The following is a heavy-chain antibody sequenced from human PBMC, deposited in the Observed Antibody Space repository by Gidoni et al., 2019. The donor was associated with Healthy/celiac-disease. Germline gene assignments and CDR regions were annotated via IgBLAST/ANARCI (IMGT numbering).Heavy chain of an antibody. J-gene: IGHJ6*02. V-gene: IGHV4-59*01. D-gene: IGHD1-26*01. Sequence: QVQLQESGPGLVKPSETLSLTCTVSGVSISSYYWSWIRQPPGKGLEWIGYIYYSGSTNYNPSLKSRVTISVDTSKNQFSLKLSSVTAADTAVYYCARDSGYYYYGMDVWGQGTTVTVSS. CDR3: ARDSGYYYYGMDV. CDR2: IYYSGST. CDR1: GVSISSYY.